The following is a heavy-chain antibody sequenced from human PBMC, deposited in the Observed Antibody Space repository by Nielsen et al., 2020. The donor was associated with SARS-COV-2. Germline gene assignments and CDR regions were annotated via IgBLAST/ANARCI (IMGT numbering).Heavy chain of an antibody. J-gene: IGHJ6*03. CDR2: INHSGST. D-gene: IGHD1-26*01. V-gene: IGHV4-34*01. Sequence: SETLSLTCAVYGGSFSGYYWSWIRQPPGKGLEWIGEINHSGSTNYNPPLKSRVTISVDTSKNQFSLKLSSVTAADTAVYYCARNRVGATRYMDVWGKGTTVTVSS. CDR1: GGSFSGYY. CDR3: ARNRVGATRYMDV.